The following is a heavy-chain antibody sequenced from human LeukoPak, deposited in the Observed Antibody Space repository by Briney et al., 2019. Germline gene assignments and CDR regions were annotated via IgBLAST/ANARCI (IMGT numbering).Heavy chain of an antibody. CDR2: ISYDGSNK. J-gene: IGHJ4*02. V-gene: IGHV3-30*18. CDR3: AKAGYSYGPNFDY. CDR1: GFTFSGYG. Sequence: PGRSLRLSCAASGFTFSGYGMHWVRQAPGKGLEWVAVISYDGSNKYYADSVKGRFTISRDNSKNTLYLQMNSLRAEDTAVYYCAKAGYSYGPNFDYWGQGTLVTVSS. D-gene: IGHD5-18*01.